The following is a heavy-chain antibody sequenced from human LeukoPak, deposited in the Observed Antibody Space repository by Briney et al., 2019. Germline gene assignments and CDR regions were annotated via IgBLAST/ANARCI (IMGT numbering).Heavy chain of an antibody. CDR1: GYTFTSYY. CDR3: ARAVTYYDYVWGSYRSYYFDY. CDR2: INPSGGST. Sequence: GAPVKVSCKASGYTFTSYYMHWVRQAPGQGLEWMGIINPSGGSTSYAQKFQGRVTMTRDMSTSTVYMELSSLRSEDTAVYYCARAVTYYDYVWGSYRSYYFDYWGQGTLVTVSS. J-gene: IGHJ4*02. D-gene: IGHD3-16*02. V-gene: IGHV1-46*01.